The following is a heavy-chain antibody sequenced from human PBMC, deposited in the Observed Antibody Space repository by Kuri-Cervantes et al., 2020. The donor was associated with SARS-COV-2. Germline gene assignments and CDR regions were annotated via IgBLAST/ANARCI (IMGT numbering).Heavy chain of an antibody. CDR1: GFTFSDYY. CDR3: AKGRRQHCDLRGGWFDP. CDR2: INSDGTTI. Sequence: GGSLRLSCAASGFTFSDYYMSWIRQAPGKGLEWVSYINSDGTTIYYADSVKGRFTVSRDNAKSSLYLQMNSLRPEDTALYYCAKGRRQHCDLRGGWFDPWGQGTRVTVSS. J-gene: IGHJ5*02. D-gene: IGHD6-13*01. V-gene: IGHV3-11*01.